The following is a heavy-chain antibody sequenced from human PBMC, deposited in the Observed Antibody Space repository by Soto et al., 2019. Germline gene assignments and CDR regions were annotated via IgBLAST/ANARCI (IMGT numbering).Heavy chain of an antibody. CDR3: ARGPSGDKVDY. Sequence: QVQLQESGPGEVEPSQTLSLTCTVSGGSINNNGYFWSWIRQPPGSGLEWIGHIYNSGSTYSNPSLKSRLTISVDTSKNQFSLKLSSVTAADTAVYYCARGPSGDKVDYWGQGTLVTVSS. CDR2: IYNSGST. J-gene: IGHJ4*02. D-gene: IGHD1-26*01. V-gene: IGHV4-30-4*01. CDR1: GGSINNNGYF.